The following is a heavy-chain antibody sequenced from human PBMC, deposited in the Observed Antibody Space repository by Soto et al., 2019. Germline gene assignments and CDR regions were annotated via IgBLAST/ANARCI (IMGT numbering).Heavy chain of an antibody. D-gene: IGHD4-17*01. J-gene: IGHJ5*02. CDR3: ASLHGARFDP. CDR1: GGSISTNY. Sequence: SETLSLTCTVSGGSISTNYWSWIRQPPGKGLEWIGYISSSGYTNYNASLKSRITISIDTSKNQFSLRLTSVTAADTAVYYCASLHGARFDPWGQGTLVTVSS. V-gene: IGHV4-4*08. CDR2: ISSSGYT.